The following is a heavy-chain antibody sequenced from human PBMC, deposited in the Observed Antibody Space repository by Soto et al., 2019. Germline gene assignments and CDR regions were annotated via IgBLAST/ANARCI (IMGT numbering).Heavy chain of an antibody. CDR3: ARDPTLSVLVVVATDDF. V-gene: IGHV3-21*01. Sequence: GGSLRLSCGASGFTFTNHNMNWVRQAPGKGLEWVSSISSSSSFRNYADSVKGRFSISRDNDKNLVYLQMDSLRAEDTAVYYCARDPTLSVLVVVATDDFWGQGTLVTVYS. CDR1: GFTFTNHN. CDR2: ISSSSSFR. D-gene: IGHD2-21*01. J-gene: IGHJ4*02.